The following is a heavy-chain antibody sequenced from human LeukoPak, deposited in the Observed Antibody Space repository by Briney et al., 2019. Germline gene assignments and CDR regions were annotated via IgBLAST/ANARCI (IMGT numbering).Heavy chain of an antibody. Sequence: PGGSLRLSCAASGFTFSNYAMSWVRQAPGKGLEWVSGITGSGGITHYADSVKGRFSISRDNSKNTLYLQMNSLRAEDTAVYYCAKTRGYSNSWYDYWGQGTLLTVSS. J-gene: IGHJ4*02. CDR1: GFTFSNYA. D-gene: IGHD6-13*01. V-gene: IGHV3-23*01. CDR2: ITGSGGIT. CDR3: AKTRGYSNSWYDY.